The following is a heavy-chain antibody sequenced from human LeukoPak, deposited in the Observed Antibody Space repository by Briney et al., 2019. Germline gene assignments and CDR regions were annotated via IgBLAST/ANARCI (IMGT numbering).Heavy chain of an antibody. V-gene: IGHV3-30*18. CDR3: AKAAPPFAVTTGLDY. CDR1: GFTFSSYG. J-gene: IGHJ4*02. D-gene: IGHD4-17*01. CDR2: ISYDGSNK. Sequence: GGSLRLSCAASGFTFSSYGMHWVRQAPGKGLEWVAVISYDGSNKYYADSVKGRFTISRDNSKNTLYLQMNSLRAEDTAVYYCAKAAPPFAVTTGLDYWGQGTLVTVSS.